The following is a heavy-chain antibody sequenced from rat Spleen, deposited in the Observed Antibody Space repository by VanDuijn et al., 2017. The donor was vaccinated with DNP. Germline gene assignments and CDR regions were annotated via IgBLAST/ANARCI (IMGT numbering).Heavy chain of an antibody. J-gene: IGHJ4*01. CDR1: GFTFSDYN. CDR2: ISYDGSST. Sequence: EVQLVESGGGLVQPGRSLKLSCAASGFTFSDYNMAWVRQAPKKGLEWVATISYDGSSTYYRDSVKGRFTISRENAQSTLYLQMDSLRSEDTATYYCARHRTIMPYYYAMDAWGQGASVTVSS. V-gene: IGHV5-7*01. CDR3: ARHRTIMPYYYAMDA. D-gene: IGHD3-8*01.